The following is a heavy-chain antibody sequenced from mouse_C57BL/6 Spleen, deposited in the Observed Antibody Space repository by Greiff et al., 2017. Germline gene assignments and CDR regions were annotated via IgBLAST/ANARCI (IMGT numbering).Heavy chain of an antibody. Sequence: LQESGAELVRPGASVTLSCKASGYTFTDYEMHWVKQTPVHGLEWIGAIDPETGGTAYNQKFKGKAILTADKSSSTAYMELRSLTSEDSAVYYCTREDAMDYWGQGTSVTVSS. CDR2: IDPETGGT. CDR3: TREDAMDY. V-gene: IGHV1-15*01. J-gene: IGHJ4*01. CDR1: GYTFTDYE.